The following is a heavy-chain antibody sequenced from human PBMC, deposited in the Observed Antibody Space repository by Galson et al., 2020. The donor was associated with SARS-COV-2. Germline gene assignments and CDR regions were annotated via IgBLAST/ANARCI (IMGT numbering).Heavy chain of an antibody. V-gene: IGHV3-30*18. Sequence: GGSLRLSCAASGFTFSSYGMHWVRQAPGKGLEWVAVISYDGSNKYYADSVKGRFTISRDNSKNTLYLQMNSLRAEDTAVYYCAKDGDAGAVRGVIGYWGQGTLVTVSS. CDR1: GFTFSSYG. CDR2: ISYDGSNK. J-gene: IGHJ4*02. CDR3: AKDGDAGAVRGVIGY. D-gene: IGHD3-10*01.